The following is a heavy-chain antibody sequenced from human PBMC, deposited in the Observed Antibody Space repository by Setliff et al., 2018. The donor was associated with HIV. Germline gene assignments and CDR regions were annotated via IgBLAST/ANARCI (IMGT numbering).Heavy chain of an antibody. CDR3: ARVVWMAAAGTIDYYYYGMDI. CDR1: GVSFSGYY. V-gene: IGHV4-34*01. D-gene: IGHD6-13*01. Sequence: NPSETLSLTCAVYGVSFSGYYWSWIRQPPGKGLEWIGEINHRGITNYSPSLKSRVTISVDTSKNQFSLKLRSVTAADTAVYYCARVVWMAAAGTIDYYYYGMDIWGQGTTVTVSS. J-gene: IGHJ6*02. CDR2: INHRGIT.